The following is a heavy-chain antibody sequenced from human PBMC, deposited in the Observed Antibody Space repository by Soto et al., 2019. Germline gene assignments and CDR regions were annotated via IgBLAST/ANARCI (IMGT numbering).Heavy chain of an antibody. V-gene: IGHV3-21*01. CDR2: ISSTSIYI. J-gene: IGHJ6*02. Sequence: GGSLRLSCTGSGFTFSGYSMNWVRQAPGKGLEWVSSISSTSIYIYYADSVKGRFTISRDNAKNSFHLQMNSLRAEDTAVYYCASLYCSSSSCNYNYYGMDVWGQGTTVTVSS. CDR3: ASLYCSSSSCNYNYYGMDV. CDR1: GFTFSGYS. D-gene: IGHD2-2*01.